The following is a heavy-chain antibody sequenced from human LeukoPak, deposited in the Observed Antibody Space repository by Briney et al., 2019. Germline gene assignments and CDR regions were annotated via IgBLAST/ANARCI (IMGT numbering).Heavy chain of an antibody. V-gene: IGHV4-59*01. CDR1: GHSINRYH. J-gene: IGHJ3*02. D-gene: IGHD5-24*01. CDR3: ARVIGGDDYRDAFAI. Sequence: AEPLSLTCTVSGHSINRYHGLWPRQPPGRGRVGIGYIYYSGSTNYNPPLKSRVTISVDKSKNQFSLMLSCATCADTAVYYCARVIGGDDYRDAFAIGGQGTMVTVSS. CDR2: IYYSGST.